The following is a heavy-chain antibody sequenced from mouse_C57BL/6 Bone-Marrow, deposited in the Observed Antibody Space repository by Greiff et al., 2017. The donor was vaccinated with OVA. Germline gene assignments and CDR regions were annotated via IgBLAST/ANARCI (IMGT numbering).Heavy chain of an antibody. D-gene: IGHD2-1*01. CDR3: ARDQAYGNYDYWYFDV. CDR2: ISYDGSN. V-gene: IGHV3-6*01. J-gene: IGHJ1*03. CDR1: GYSITSCYY. Sequence: EVQLQQSGPGLVKPSQSLSLTCSVTGYSITSCYYWNWIRQFPGNKLEWMGYISYDGSNNYNPSLKNRISITLDTSKNQFFLKLNSVTTEDTATYYCARDQAYGNYDYWYFDVWGTGTTVTVSS.